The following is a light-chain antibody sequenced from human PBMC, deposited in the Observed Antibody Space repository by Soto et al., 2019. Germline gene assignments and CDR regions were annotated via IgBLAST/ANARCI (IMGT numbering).Light chain of an antibody. J-gene: IGLJ1*01. Sequence: QSALTQPASVSGSPGQSITISCTGTSSDVGGYNYVSWYQQHPGKAPKLMIYDVSNRPSGVSNRFSGSKSGNTASLTISGLHAEDAADYYCRSYTSSSTYVFGTGTKVTVL. CDR1: SSDVGGYNY. V-gene: IGLV2-14*01. CDR2: DVS. CDR3: RSYTSSSTYV.